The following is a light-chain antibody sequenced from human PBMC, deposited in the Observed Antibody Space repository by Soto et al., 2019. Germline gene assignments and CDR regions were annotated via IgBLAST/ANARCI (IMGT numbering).Light chain of an antibody. Sequence: EIVLTQSPGTLSLSPGERATLSCRASQSVSSSYLAWYQQKPGQAPRLLIYGAFSRATGIPDRFSGSGSGTDFTLTISRLEPEDFVVYYCQQYGSSWTFGQGTKVEIK. CDR3: QQYGSSWT. V-gene: IGKV3-20*01. CDR1: QSVSSSY. J-gene: IGKJ1*01. CDR2: GAF.